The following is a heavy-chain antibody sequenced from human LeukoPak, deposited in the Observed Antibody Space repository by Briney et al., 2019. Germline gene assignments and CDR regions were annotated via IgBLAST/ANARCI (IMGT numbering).Heavy chain of an antibody. CDR2: ISYDGSNK. J-gene: IGHJ4*02. D-gene: IGHD6-19*01. CDR1: GFTFSSYA. V-gene: IGHV3-30-3*01. CDR3: ASHTSAWSNFDY. Sequence: GGSLRLSCAASGFTFSSYAMPWVRQAPGKGLEWVAVISYDGSNKYYADSVKGRFTISRDNSKNTLYLQMNSLRAEDTAIYYCASHTSAWSNFDYWGQGTLVTVSS.